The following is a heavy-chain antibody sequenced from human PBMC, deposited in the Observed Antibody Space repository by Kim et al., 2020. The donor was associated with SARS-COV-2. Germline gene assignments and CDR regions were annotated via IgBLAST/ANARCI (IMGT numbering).Heavy chain of an antibody. V-gene: IGHV3-30-3*01. J-gene: IGHJ4*02. CDR1: GFTFSSYA. CDR2: ISYDGSNK. CDR3: ARAEYCSLLHY. D-gene: IGHD6-6*01. Sequence: GGSLRLSCAASGFTFSSYAMHWVRQAPGKGLEWVAVISYDGSNKYYADSVKGRFTISRDNSKNTLYLQMNSLRAEDTAVYYCARAEYCSLLHYWGQGTLVTVSS.